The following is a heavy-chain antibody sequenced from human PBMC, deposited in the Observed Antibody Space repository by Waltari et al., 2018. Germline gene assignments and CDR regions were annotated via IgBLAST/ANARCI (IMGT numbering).Heavy chain of an antibody. CDR2: IYTSGST. J-gene: IGHJ6*02. CDR1: GGSISSGSYY. Sequence: QVQLQESGPGLVKPSQTLSLTCTVSGGSISSGSYYWSWIRQPAGKGLEWIGRIYTSGSTNYNPSLKRRVTISVDTSKNQFSLKLSSVTAADTAVYYCAREYAAELYYYYGMDVWGQGTTVTVSS. CDR3: AREYAAELYYYYGMDV. D-gene: IGHD1-26*01. V-gene: IGHV4-61*02.